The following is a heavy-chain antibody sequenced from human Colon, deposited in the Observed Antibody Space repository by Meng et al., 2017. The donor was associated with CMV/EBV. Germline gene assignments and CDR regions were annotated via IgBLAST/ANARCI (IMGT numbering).Heavy chain of an antibody. J-gene: IGHJ5*02. Sequence: SETLSLTCTVSGGSISSYYWSWIRQPPGKGLEWIGYIYYSGSTNYNPSLKSRVTISVDTSKNQFSLKLSSVTAADTAVYYCVRDSKWLNWFAPWGQGTLVTVSS. CDR2: IYYSGST. CDR3: VRDSKWLNWFAP. D-gene: IGHD5-12*01. CDR1: GGSISSYY. V-gene: IGHV4-59*01.